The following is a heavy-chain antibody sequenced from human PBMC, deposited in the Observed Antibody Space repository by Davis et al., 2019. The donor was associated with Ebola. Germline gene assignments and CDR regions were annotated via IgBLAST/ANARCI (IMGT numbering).Heavy chain of an antibody. V-gene: IGHV1-18*01. D-gene: IGHD3-3*01. J-gene: IGHJ3*01. Sequence: ASVKVSCKASGYTFTSYGITWVRQAPGQGLEWMGWIGTYNGNTNYAQKLQGRVTMTTDTSTSTAYMELRSLRSDDTAVYYCARVGEDSGVPDRAAFDVWGQGTMVTVSS. CDR3: ARVGEDSGVPDRAAFDV. CDR2: IGTYNGNT. CDR1: GYTFTSYG.